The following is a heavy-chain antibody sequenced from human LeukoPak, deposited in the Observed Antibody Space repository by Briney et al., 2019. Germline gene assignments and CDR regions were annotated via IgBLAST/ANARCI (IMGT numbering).Heavy chain of an antibody. V-gene: IGHV3-21*01. CDR2: ISSSSYI. D-gene: IGHD3-9*01. J-gene: IGHJ4*02. CDR1: GFTFSSYS. CDR3: ARDGILTKVFDY. Sequence: GGSLRLSCAASGFTFSSYSMNWVRQAPGKGLEWVSSISSSSYIYYADSVKGRFTISRDNAKNSLYLQMNSLRAEDTAVYYCARDGILTKVFDYWGQGTLVTVSS.